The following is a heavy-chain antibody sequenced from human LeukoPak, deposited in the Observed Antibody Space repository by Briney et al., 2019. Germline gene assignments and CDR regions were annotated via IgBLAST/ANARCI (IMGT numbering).Heavy chain of an antibody. J-gene: IGHJ4*02. D-gene: IGHD3-22*01. CDR1: GGSVSSGSYY. CDR3: ARSPSGYRFDY. V-gene: IGHV4-61*01. CDR2: IYYSGST. Sequence: SETLSLTCTVSGGSVSSGSYYWSWIRQPPWKGLEWIGYIYYSGSTNYNPSLKSRVTISLDTSKNQFSLKLSSVTAADTAVYFCARSPSGYRFDYWGQGTLVTVSS.